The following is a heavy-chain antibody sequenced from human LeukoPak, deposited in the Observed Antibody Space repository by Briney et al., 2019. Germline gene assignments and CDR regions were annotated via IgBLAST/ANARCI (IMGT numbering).Heavy chain of an antibody. D-gene: IGHD3-10*01. CDR2: INHSGST. CDR3: ARGDPVLLWFGTSNWFDP. J-gene: IGHJ5*02. V-gene: IGHV4-34*01. CDR1: GGSFSGYY. Sequence: PSKTLSLTCAVYGGSFSGYYWSWIRQPPGKGLEWIGEINHSGSTNYNPSLKSRVTISVDTSKNQFSLKLSSVTAADTAVYYCARGDPVLLWFGTSNWFDPWGQGTLVTVSS.